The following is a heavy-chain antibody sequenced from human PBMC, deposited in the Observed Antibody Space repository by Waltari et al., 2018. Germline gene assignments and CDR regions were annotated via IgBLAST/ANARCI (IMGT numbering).Heavy chain of an antibody. J-gene: IGHJ6*02. CDR2: INPNSGGT. Sequence: QVQLVQSGAEVKKPGASVKVSCKASGYTFTGYYMHWVRQAPGQGLEWMGWINPNSGGTNYAQKFQGRVTMTRDTSISTAYMELSRLRSDDTAVYYCAASRWLQIRYYYYYGMDVWGQGTTVTVSS. V-gene: IGHV1-2*02. CDR1: GYTFTGYY. CDR3: AASRWLQIRYYYYYGMDV. D-gene: IGHD5-12*01.